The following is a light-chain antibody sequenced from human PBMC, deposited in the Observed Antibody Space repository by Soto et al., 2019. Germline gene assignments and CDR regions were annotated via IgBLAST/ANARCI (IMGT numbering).Light chain of an antibody. Sequence: ENVLTQSPDTLSLSPGEGATLSCRASQTVSSNYLAWYQHRPGQAPKLIIHGASYTAPGIPDRFSGSGSGADFTLTISRLEHEDFAVYFCQHYGNSLWRFGQGTKVDIK. CDR2: GAS. CDR3: QHYGNSLWR. V-gene: IGKV3-20*01. J-gene: IGKJ1*01. CDR1: QTVSSNY.